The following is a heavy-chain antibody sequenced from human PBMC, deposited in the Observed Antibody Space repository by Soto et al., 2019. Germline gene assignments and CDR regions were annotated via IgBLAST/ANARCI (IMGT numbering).Heavy chain of an antibody. Sequence: GGSLRLSCAASGFTFSSYAMNWVRQAPGKGLEWVSTIRTSVGDTYYAASVKGRFTISRDNSKSTVYLHLNSLRAEDTAIYYCAKDPTYGYGYFDSWGQGTLVTVSS. CDR2: IRTSVGDT. D-gene: IGHD5-12*01. V-gene: IGHV3-23*01. CDR3: AKDPTYGYGYFDS. CDR1: GFTFSSYA. J-gene: IGHJ4*02.